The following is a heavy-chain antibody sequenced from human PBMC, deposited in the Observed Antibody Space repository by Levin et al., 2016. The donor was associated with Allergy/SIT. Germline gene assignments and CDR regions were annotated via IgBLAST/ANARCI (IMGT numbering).Heavy chain of an antibody. CDR2: ISGSSAST. V-gene: IGHV3-23*01. D-gene: IGHD2-2*01. Sequence: GGSLRLSCAASGFTFSSYAMSWVRQAPGKGLEWVSTISGSSASTYYADSVKGRFTISRDNSKNTLYLQMNSLRAEDTAVYYCAKVRTSWRFDYWGLGTLVTVSS. CDR3: AKVRTSWRFDY. J-gene: IGHJ4*02. CDR1: GFTFSSYA.